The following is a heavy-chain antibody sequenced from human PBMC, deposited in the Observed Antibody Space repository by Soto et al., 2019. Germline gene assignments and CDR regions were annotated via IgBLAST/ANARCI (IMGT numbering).Heavy chain of an antibody. V-gene: IGHV5-10-1*04. D-gene: IGHD6-6*01. CDR2: IDPSDSQT. J-gene: IGHJ4*02. Sequence: GESLEISGKRSGNSFAGDGIPWVLRKRGKGLEWMGRIDPSDSQTYYSPSLQGQVNISADRSNRTAYLHWGSLKASDAALYFCVRHDSTSVRAPFKYWGQGTLVTVSA. CDR3: VRHDSTSVRAPFKY. CDR1: GNSFAGDG.